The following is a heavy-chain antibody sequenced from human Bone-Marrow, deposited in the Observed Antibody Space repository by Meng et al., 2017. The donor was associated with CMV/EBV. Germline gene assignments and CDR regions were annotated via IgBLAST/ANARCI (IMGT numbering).Heavy chain of an antibody. V-gene: IGHV3-23*01. D-gene: IGHD3-3*01. CDR1: GFTFSSYA. CDR2: ISGSGGST. J-gene: IGHJ4*02. Sequence: GESLKISCAASGFTFSSYAMSWVRQAPGKGLEWVSAISGSGGSTYYADSVKGRFTISRDNSKNTLYLQMNSLRAEDTAVYYCARDGEYYDFWSGLPYYCGQGTLVTVSS. CDR3: ARDGEYYDFWSGLPYY.